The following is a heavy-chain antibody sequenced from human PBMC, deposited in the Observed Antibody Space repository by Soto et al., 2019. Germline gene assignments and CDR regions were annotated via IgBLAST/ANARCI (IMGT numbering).Heavy chain of an antibody. CDR2: VYPGTSET. J-gene: IGHJ4*02. V-gene: IGHV5-51*01. CDR3: ARFGGYCSGTTCLFEY. CDR1: GFSFTTYW. D-gene: IGHD2-15*01. Sequence: PGESLKISCKASGFSFTTYWIGWVRQMPGEGLEWMGMVYPGTSETKYSPSFQGQVTISADKSISTAYLQWSWLKASDTAMYYCARFGGYCSGTTCLFEYWGQGTLVTVSS.